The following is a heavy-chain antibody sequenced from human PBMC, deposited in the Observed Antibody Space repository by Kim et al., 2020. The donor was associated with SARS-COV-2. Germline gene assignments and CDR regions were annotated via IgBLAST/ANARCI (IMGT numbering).Heavy chain of an antibody. CDR3: ATGMAGTVSYFDY. D-gene: IGHD6-19*01. V-gene: IGHV1-24*01. J-gene: IGHJ4*02. Sequence: AQKYQGRVTMTEETSTDTAYMELGSLRSEDTAVYYCATGMAGTVSYFDYWGQGTLVTVSS.